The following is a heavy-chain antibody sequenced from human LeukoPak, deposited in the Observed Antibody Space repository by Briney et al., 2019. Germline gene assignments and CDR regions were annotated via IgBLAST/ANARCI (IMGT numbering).Heavy chain of an antibody. CDR1: GFTFSDYA. J-gene: IGHJ6*03. CDR2: VNGRGATT. V-gene: IGHV3-23*01. CDR3: AKAPATGEGYYFYYMDV. Sequence: PGGSLRLSCAASGFASGFTFSDYAVSWVRQAPGTGPEWFASVNGRGATTYYADSVRSRFTISRDNSKNTIYLQMISLGADDTAIYFCAKAPATGEGYYFYYMDVWGKGTTVTVSS. D-gene: IGHD7-27*01.